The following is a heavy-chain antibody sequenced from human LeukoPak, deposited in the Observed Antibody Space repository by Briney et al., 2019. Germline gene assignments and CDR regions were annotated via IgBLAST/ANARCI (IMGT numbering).Heavy chain of an antibody. CDR3: ARGLRVYAISRRAWFDP. V-gene: IGHV4-34*01. D-gene: IGHD2-8*01. CDR1: GGSFSGYY. Sequence: SETLSLTCAVCGGSFSGYYWSWIRQPPGKGLEWIGEINHSGSTNYNPSLKSRVTISVDTSKNQFSLKLSSVTAADTAVYYCARGLRVYAISRRAWFDPWGQGTLVTVSS. CDR2: INHSGST. J-gene: IGHJ5*02.